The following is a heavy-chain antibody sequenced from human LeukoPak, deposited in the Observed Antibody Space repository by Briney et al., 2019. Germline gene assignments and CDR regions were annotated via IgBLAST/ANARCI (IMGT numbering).Heavy chain of an antibody. Sequence: PSETLSLTCTVSGGSISRYYWSWIRQSPGKGLEWIGYIHYSGSSNYNPSLKSRVTISVDRSKNELSLKLSSATAADTAVYYCARHGIAERPEEFDYWGQGTLVTVSS. CDR2: IHYSGSS. J-gene: IGHJ4*02. D-gene: IGHD6-6*01. CDR3: ARHGIAERPEEFDY. V-gene: IGHV4-59*08. CDR1: GGSISRYY.